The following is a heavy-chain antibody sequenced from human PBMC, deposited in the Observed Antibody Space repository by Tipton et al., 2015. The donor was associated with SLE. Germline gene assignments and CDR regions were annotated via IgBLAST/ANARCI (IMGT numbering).Heavy chain of an antibody. V-gene: IGHV4-39*07. D-gene: IGHD6-13*01. CDR1: GDSISSSSYY. CDR2: IYYSGST. CDR3: ARDLAAGTEYFQH. Sequence: TLSLTCTVSGDSISSSSYYWGWIRQPPGKGLEWIGSIYYSGSTYYNPSLKSRVTISVDTSKNQFSLKLSSVTAADTAVYYCARDLAAGTEYFQHWGQGTLVTVSS. J-gene: IGHJ1*01.